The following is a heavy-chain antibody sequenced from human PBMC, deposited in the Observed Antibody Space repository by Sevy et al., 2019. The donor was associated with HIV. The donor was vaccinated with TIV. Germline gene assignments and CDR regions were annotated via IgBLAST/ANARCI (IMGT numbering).Heavy chain of an antibody. D-gene: IGHD6-13*01. CDR2: ISAYNGNT. J-gene: IGHJ4*02. Sequence: ASVKVSCKASGYTFTSYGISWVRQAPGQGLEWMGWISAYNGNTNYAQKLQGRVTMTTDTSTSTAYMERRSLRSDDTAVYYCARHSSSWYPPPFDYWGQGTLVTVSS. V-gene: IGHV1-18*01. CDR3: ARHSSSWYPPPFDY. CDR1: GYTFTSYG.